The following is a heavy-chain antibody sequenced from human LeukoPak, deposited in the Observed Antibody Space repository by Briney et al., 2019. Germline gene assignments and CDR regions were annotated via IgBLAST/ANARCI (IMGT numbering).Heavy chain of an antibody. V-gene: IGHV4-31*03. D-gene: IGHD3-10*01. Sequence: PSETLSLTCTVSGGSISSGGYYWSWIRQHPGEGLEWIGYIYYSGSTYYNPSLKSRVTISVDTSKNQFSLRLSSVTAADTAVYYCARDRRGYGSGSYYTAYYYGMDVWGQGTTVTVSS. CDR1: GGSISSGGYY. CDR3: ARDRRGYGSGSYYTAYYYGMDV. J-gene: IGHJ6*02. CDR2: IYYSGST.